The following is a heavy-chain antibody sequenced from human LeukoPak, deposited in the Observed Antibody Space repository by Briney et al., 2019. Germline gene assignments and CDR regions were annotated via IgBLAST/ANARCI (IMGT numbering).Heavy chain of an antibody. V-gene: IGHV1-8*01. D-gene: IGHD3-3*01. CDR2: MNPNSGNT. Sequence: APVKVSCKASGYTFISYDINWVRQATGQGLEWMGWMNPNSGNTAYAQKFQGRVTMTKNTSISTAYMELSSLRPEDTAVYYCARGRGYDFWSNYYTFDYWGQGTLVTVSS. J-gene: IGHJ4*02. CDR1: GYTFISYD. CDR3: ARGRGYDFWSNYYTFDY.